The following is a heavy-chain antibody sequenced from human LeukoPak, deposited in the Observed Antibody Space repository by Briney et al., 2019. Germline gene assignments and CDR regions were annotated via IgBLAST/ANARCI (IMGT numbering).Heavy chain of an antibody. V-gene: IGHV4-61*08. CDR2: IYYSGST. CDR1: GGSISSGGYY. CDR3: ARGSYSSSWYYFDY. Sequence: SQTLSLTCTVSGGSISSGGYYWSWIRQPPGKGLEWIGYIYYSGSTNYNPSLKSRVTISVDTSKNQFSLKLSSVTAADTAVYYCARGSYSSSWYYFDYWGQGTLVTVSS. J-gene: IGHJ4*02. D-gene: IGHD6-13*01.